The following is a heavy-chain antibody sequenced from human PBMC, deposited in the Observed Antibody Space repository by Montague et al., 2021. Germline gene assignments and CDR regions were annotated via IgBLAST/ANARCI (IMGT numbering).Heavy chain of an antibody. V-gene: IGHV4-59*11. D-gene: IGHD5/OR15-5a*01. CDR3: VRRSVSNYFDY. CDR1: GAPMDRHY. Sequence: SETLSLTCTVSGAPMDRHYWTWVRQPPEEGLQWLAYIYYTGVANYNPSLKSRLTVSMDISKNQFSLKMRSMAAADTAIYYCVRRSVSNYFDYWGQGTLVTVSS. J-gene: IGHJ4*02. CDR2: IYYTGVA.